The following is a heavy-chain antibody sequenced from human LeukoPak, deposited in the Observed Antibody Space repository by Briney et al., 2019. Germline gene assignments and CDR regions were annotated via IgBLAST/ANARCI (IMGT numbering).Heavy chain of an antibody. J-gene: IGHJ4*02. CDR2: INWNGGST. V-gene: IGHV3-20*04. D-gene: IGHD2-15*01. CDR3: TLLCSGGSCNHKSNDY. CDR1: GFTFDDYG. Sequence: PGGSLRLSCAASGFTFDDYGMSWVRQAPGKGLEWVSGINWNGGSTGYADSVKGRFTISRDNAKNSLYLQMNSLKTEDTAVYYCTLLCSGGSCNHKSNDYWGQGTLVTVSS.